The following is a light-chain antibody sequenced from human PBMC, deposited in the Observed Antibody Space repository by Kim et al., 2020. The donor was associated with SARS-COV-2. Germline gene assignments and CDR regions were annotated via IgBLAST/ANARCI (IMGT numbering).Light chain of an antibody. CDR3: GTWETSLNAFV. J-gene: IGLJ1*01. V-gene: IGLV1-51*01. Sequence: QSVLTQPPSVSAAPGQKVTISCSGSSSNIGNKYVSWYQQLPGTAPTLLIFDDNNRPSGIPDRFSGSKSGPSATLDITGLQTGDEADYYCGTWETSLNAFVFGTGTKVTVL. CDR2: DDN. CDR1: SSNIGNKY.